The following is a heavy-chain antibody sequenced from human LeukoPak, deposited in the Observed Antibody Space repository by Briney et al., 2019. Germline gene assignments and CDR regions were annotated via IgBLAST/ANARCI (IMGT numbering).Heavy chain of an antibody. V-gene: IGHV5-10-1*01. CDR1: GYSFTSYW. D-gene: IGHD6-19*01. Sequence: GESLKISCQGSGYSFTSYWISWVRQMPGKGLEWMGRIDPSDSYTNYSPSFQGHVTISADKSISTAYLQWSSLKASDTAMYYCARTLLYSSGWYHTDYWGQGTLVTVSS. CDR3: ARTLLYSSGWYHTDY. CDR2: IDPSDSYT. J-gene: IGHJ4*02.